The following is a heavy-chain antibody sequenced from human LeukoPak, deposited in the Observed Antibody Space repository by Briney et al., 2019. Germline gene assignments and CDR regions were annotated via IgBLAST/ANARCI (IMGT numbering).Heavy chain of an antibody. J-gene: IGHJ4*02. CDR3: ASFAGSLFDH. CDR2: INPNSGGT. V-gene: IGHV1-2*02. Sequence: ASVKVSCKASGYTFTNFGISWVRQAPGQGLEWMGWINPNSGGTNYAQKFQGRVTMTRDTSISTAYMELSRLRSDDTAVYYCASFAGSLFDHWGQGTLVTVSS. D-gene: IGHD3-10*01. CDR1: GYTFTNFG.